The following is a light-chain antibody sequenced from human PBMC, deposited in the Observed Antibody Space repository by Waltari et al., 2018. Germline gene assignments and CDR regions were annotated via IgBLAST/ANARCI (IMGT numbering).Light chain of an antibody. CDR2: GAS. CDR1: QRFETN. J-gene: IGKJ1*01. Sequence: VMTQSPATLSLFPGERAVLSCCASQRFETNLAWFQQKPGQAPRLLISGASTRATNVPTRFSGSGSGTAFTLTISSLQSEDFAVYYCQQYNNWPPWTFGPGTKVEIK. V-gene: IGKV3-15*01. CDR3: QQYNNWPPWT.